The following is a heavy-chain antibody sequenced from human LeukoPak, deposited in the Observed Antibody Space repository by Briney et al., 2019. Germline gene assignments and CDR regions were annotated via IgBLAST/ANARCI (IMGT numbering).Heavy chain of an antibody. CDR3: ARGARYSSGWSANWFDP. Sequence: ASVKVSCKASGYTFTGYYMHWVRQAPGQGLEWMGWINPNSGGTNYAQKFQGRVTMTRDTSISTAYMELSRLRSDDTAVYYCARGARYSSGWSANWFDPWGQGTLVTVSS. V-gene: IGHV1-2*02. D-gene: IGHD6-19*01. CDR2: INPNSGGT. J-gene: IGHJ5*02. CDR1: GYTFTGYY.